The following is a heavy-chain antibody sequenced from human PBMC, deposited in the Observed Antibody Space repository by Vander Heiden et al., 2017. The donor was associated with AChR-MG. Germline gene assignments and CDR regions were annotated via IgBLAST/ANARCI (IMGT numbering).Heavy chain of an antibody. V-gene: IGHV3-13*01. Sequence: EVQLVESGGGLVQPGGSRRLSCAASGFTFSSYDMHWVRQATGKGLEWVSAIGTAGDTYYPGSVKGRFTISRENAKNSLYLQMNSLRAGDTAVYYCARGAGRYPRGRIYYFDYWGQGTLVTVSS. CDR2: IGTAGDT. CDR3: ARGAGRYPRGRIYYFDY. D-gene: IGHD3-9*01. J-gene: IGHJ4*02. CDR1: GFTFSSYD.